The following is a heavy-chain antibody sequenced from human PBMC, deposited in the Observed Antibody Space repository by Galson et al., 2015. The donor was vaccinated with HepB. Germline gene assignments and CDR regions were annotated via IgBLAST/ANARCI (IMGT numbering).Heavy chain of an antibody. V-gene: IGHV3-21*01. CDR2: ISSSSSYV. J-gene: IGHJ6*02. Sequence: SLRLSCAASGFTFSSYSMNWVRQAPGKGLEWVSSISSSSSYVYYADSVKGRFTISRDNAKNSLYLQMNSLRAEDTAVYYCARDIVVVPAALFHYYYGMDVWGQGTTVTVSS. D-gene: IGHD2-2*01. CDR1: GFTFSSYS. CDR3: ARDIVVVPAALFHYYYGMDV.